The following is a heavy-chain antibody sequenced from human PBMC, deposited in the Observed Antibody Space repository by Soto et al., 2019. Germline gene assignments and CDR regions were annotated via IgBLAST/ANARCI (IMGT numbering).Heavy chain of an antibody. D-gene: IGHD4-17*01. CDR2: IYHSGST. CDR3: ARGVPVRFDY. CDR1: GGSISSSY. Sequence: SETLSLTCTVSGGSISSSYWSWVRQPPGKGLEWIGYIYHSGSTYYNPSLKSRVTISVDRSKNQFSLKLSSVTAADTAVYYCARGVPVRFDYWGQGTLVTVSS. J-gene: IGHJ4*02. V-gene: IGHV4-59*12.